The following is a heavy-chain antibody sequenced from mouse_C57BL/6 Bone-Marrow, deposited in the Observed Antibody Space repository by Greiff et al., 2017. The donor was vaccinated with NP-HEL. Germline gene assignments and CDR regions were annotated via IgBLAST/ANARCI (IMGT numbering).Heavy chain of an antibody. D-gene: IGHD2-4*01. CDR1: GYSFTDYN. CDR3: ARSSIYYDYDWFAY. CDR2: INPNYGTT. V-gene: IGHV1-39*01. J-gene: IGHJ3*01. Sequence: LQESGPELVKPGASVKISCKASGYSFTDYNMNWVKQSNGKSLEWIGVINPNYGTTSYNQKFKGKATLTVDQSSSTAYMQLNSLTSEDSAVYYCARSSIYYDYDWFAYWGQGTLVTVSA.